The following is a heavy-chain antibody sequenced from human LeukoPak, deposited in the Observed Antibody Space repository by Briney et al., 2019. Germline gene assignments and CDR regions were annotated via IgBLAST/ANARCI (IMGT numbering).Heavy chain of an antibody. CDR2: INENGGRT. Sequence: GGSLRLSCASSGFTFSAYAMSWVRQAPGKGLEWVSFINENGGRTYYADSVKGRFTISRDNSKNTLYLQLNSLRAEDTALFYCAKQRAAGGPFDYWGQGTLATVSS. D-gene: IGHD6-13*01. CDR1: GFTFSAYA. CDR3: AKQRAAGGPFDY. J-gene: IGHJ4*02. V-gene: IGHV3-23*01.